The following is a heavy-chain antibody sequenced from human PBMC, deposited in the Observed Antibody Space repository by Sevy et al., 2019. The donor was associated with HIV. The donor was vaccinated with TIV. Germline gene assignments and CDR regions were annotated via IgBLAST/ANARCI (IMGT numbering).Heavy chain of an antibody. J-gene: IGHJ4*02. CDR1: GYPFSTYD. Sequence: ASVKVSCKTSGYPFSTYDINWVRQAAGQGLEWMGWMNPSRDNTGYAQKFQGRVSMTRDMSIGTAYMELYSLTSDDTAVYFCARAYPYKLEPLDFWGQGTQVTVSS. V-gene: IGHV1-8*01. D-gene: IGHD1-1*01. CDR3: ARAYPYKLEPLDF. CDR2: MNPSRDNT.